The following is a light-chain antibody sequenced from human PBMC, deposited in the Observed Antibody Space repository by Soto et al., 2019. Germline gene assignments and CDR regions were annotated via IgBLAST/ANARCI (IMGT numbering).Light chain of an antibody. CDR2: GVS. CDR1: QSLTSSY. Sequence: IVLTHSPGTLSLSPWETATLSCRSSQSLTSSYLAWYQQRPGQAPSLLIYGVSSRATGIPDRFSGSGSGTDFTLTINSLEPEDFAVYYCQQRNVWPPINFGQGTRLEIK. J-gene: IGKJ5*01. CDR3: QQRNVWPPIN. V-gene: IGKV3D-20*02.